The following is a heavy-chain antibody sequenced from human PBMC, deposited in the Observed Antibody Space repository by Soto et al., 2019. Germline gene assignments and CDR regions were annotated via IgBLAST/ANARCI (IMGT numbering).Heavy chain of an antibody. CDR3: ARDGTGIAARLGYYYYYMDV. CDR2: ISSNGGST. CDR1: GFTFSSYA. D-gene: IGHD6-6*01. V-gene: IGHV3-64*01. J-gene: IGHJ6*03. Sequence: EVQLVESGGGLVQPGGSLRLSCAASGFTFSSYAMHWVRQAPGKGLEYVSAISSNGGSTYYANSVKGRFTISRDNSKNTLYLQMGSLRAEDMAVYYCARDGTGIAARLGYYYYYMDVWGKGTTVTVSS.